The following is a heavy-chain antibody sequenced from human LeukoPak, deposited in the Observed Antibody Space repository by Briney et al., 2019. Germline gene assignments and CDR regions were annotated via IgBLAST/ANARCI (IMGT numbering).Heavy chain of an antibody. Sequence: GASVKVSCKASGYTFTGYYMHWVRQAPGQGLEWMGRINPNSGGTNYAQKFQGRVTMTRDTSISTAYMELSRLRSDDTAVYYCASINYYGSGSSNMDVWGQRDHGHRLL. J-gene: IGHJ6*03. V-gene: IGHV1-2*06. CDR3: ASINYYGSGSSNMDV. CDR1: GYTFTGYY. CDR2: INPNSGGT. D-gene: IGHD3-10*01.